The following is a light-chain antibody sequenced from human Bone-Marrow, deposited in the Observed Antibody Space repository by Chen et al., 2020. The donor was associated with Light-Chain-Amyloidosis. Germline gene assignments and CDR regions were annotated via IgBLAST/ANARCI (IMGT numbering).Light chain of an antibody. CDR3: SSYTITNTLV. Sequence: QSALTQPSSVPGSPGQSLTISFTGPSSDVGGDNHVSWYQQHPDKAPKLMIYEVTNRPSWVTDRFSGSKSDNTASLTISGLQTEDEADYFCSSYTITNTLVFGSGTRVTVL. CDR2: EVT. J-gene: IGLJ1*01. V-gene: IGLV2-14*01. CDR1: SSDVGGDNH.